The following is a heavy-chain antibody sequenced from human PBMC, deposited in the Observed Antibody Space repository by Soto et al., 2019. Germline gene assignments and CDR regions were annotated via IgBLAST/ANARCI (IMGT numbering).Heavy chain of an antibody. CDR1: GYTFHNHG. J-gene: IGHJ4*01. V-gene: IGHV1-18*04. Sequence: ASSKVACKASGYTFHNHGIRWVRQAPGQGLEWLGWISGLDGKTKYAQRLQGRVTMTADTSTSTAYMELRSLRSDDTAVYYCARDFYPLAYYFDFWGHGILVTVSS. CDR3: ARDFYPLAYYFDF. CDR2: ISGLDGKT.